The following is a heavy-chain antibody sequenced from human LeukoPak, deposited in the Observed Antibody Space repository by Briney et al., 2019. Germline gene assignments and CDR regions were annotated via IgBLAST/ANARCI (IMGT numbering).Heavy chain of an antibody. CDR1: GYTFTDNY. Sequence: GASVKVSCKTSGYTFTDNYMHWVRQAPGKGLEWMGWVNPNSGGTNYAQKFQGRVTMTRDTSISTAYMELSSLRSDDTAVYYCAKDEDRALNEWELHYFDYWGQGTLVTVSS. V-gene: IGHV1-2*02. D-gene: IGHD1-26*01. CDR3: AKDEDRALNEWELHYFDY. CDR2: VNPNSGGT. J-gene: IGHJ4*02.